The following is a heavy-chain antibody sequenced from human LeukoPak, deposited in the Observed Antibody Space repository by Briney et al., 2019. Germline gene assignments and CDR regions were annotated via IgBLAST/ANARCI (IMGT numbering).Heavy chain of an antibody. D-gene: IGHD3-3*01. CDR2: IHHSGRT. CDR1: GGSFSNYD. V-gene: IGHV4-34*01. CDR3: ARGRSRVTIFGVALNWLDS. J-gene: IGHJ5*01. Sequence: PSETLSLTCAVYGGSFSNYDWTWIRQPPGKGLEWSGEIHHSGRTNYNPSLKSRITISADTSKKQFSLRLSSVTAADTAVYYCARGRSRVTIFGVALNWLDSWGQGNLVTVSS.